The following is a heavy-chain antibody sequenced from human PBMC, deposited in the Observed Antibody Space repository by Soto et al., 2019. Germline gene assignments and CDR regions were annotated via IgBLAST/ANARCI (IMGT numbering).Heavy chain of an antibody. J-gene: IGHJ4*02. Sequence: GGSLRLSCAASGFTFSSYAMSWVRQAPGKGLEWVSAISGSGGSTYYADSVKGRFTISRGKSKNTLYLQMNSLRAEDKAVYYCAKGGYEHPTDYWGQGTLVTVSS. CDR3: AKGGYEHPTDY. V-gene: IGHV3-23*01. CDR1: GFTFSSYA. D-gene: IGHD5-12*01. CDR2: ISGSGGST.